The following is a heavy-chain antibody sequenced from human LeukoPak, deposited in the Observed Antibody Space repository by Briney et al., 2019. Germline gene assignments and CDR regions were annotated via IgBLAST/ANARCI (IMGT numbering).Heavy chain of an antibody. V-gene: IGHV1-2*02. CDR2: INPNSGGT. Sequence: ASVKVSCKASGGTFSSYAISWVRQAPGQGVEWMGWINPNSGGTKYAQKFQGRVTVTRDTSISTSSMELSRLKSDDTAVYYCARGGKIMINMVRGALASRDAFDIWGQGTMVTVSS. CDR1: GGTFSSYA. CDR3: ARGGKIMINMVRGALASRDAFDI. J-gene: IGHJ3*02. D-gene: IGHD3-10*01.